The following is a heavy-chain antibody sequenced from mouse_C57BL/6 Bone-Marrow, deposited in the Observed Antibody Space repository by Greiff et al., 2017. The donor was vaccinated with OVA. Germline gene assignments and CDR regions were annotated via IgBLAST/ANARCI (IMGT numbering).Heavy chain of an antibody. CDR1: GYTFTSYW. V-gene: IGHV1-55*01. CDR3: ARGDSNYGEWFAY. D-gene: IGHD2-5*01. CDR2: IYPGSGST. Sequence: VQLQQPGAELVKPGASVTMSCKASGYTFTSYWITWVKQRPGQGLEWIGDIYPGSGSTNYNEKFKSKATLTVDTSSSTAYMQLSSLTSEDSAVYYCARGDSNYGEWFAYWGQGTLVTVSA. J-gene: IGHJ3*01.